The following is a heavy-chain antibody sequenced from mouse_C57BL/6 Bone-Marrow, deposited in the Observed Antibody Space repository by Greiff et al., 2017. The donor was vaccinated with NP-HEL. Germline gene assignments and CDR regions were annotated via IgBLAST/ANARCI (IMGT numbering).Heavy chain of an antibody. V-gene: IGHV14-4*01. CDR3: TTGGSSPDAMDD. D-gene: IGHD1-1*01. Sequence: EVQLQQSGAELVRPGASVKLSCTVSGFNIKDDYMHWVKQRPEQGLEWIGWIDPENGDTEYASKFQGKATITADTSSNTAYLQLSSLTSEDTAVYYCTTGGSSPDAMDDWGQGTSVTVSS. CDR2: IDPENGDT. J-gene: IGHJ4*01. CDR1: GFNIKDDY.